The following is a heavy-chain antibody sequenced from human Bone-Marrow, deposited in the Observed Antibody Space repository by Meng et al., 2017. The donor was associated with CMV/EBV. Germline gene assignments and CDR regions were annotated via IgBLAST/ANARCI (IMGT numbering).Heavy chain of an antibody. J-gene: IGHJ5*02. V-gene: IGHV3-33*06. CDR2: IWYDGSNK. CDR3: AKDRCSGGRCYLWEWVDP. Sequence: GGSLRPSCAASGFSFSSYGMHWVCQAPGKGLEWVAVIWYDGSNKYYADSVKGRFTISRDNSKNTLYLQMNSPRAEDTAVYYCAKDRCSGGRCYLWEWVDPWGQGTLVTVSS. CDR1: GFSFSSYG. D-gene: IGHD2-15*01.